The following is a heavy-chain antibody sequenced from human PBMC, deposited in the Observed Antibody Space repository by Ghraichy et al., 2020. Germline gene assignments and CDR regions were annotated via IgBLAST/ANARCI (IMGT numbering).Heavy chain of an antibody. D-gene: IGHD3-16*01. CDR3: ASLYPIGGSPDY. Sequence: GESLNISCAASGFTVSSNYMSWVRQAPGKGLEWVSVIYSGGGTYYADSVKGRFTISRDNSKNTMYLKINSLRAEETAVYYCASLYPIGGSPDYWGQGTLVTVSS. CDR2: IYSGGGT. CDR1: GFTVSSNY. J-gene: IGHJ4*02. V-gene: IGHV3-66*01.